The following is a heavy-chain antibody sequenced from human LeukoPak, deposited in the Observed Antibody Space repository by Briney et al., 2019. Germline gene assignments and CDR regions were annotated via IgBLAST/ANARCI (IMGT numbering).Heavy chain of an antibody. CDR2: ISSSSSTI. CDR1: KFTFSLYN. Sequence: GGSLRLSCEASKFTFSLYNMNWVRQAPGKGLEWVSYISSSSSTIYYADSVKGRFTISRDNAKNSLYLQMNSLRAEDTAVYYSSLEGSSWYRYFQHWGQGTLVTVSS. J-gene: IGHJ1*01. CDR3: SLEGSSWYRYFQH. D-gene: IGHD6-13*01. V-gene: IGHV3-48*04.